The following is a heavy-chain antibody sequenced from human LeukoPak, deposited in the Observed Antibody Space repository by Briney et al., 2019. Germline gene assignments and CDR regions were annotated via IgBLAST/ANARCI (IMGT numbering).Heavy chain of an antibody. J-gene: IGHJ4*02. CDR3: ARRGSGWTDHTFDY. V-gene: IGHV3-23*01. CDR1: AFTFSSYA. D-gene: IGHD6-19*01. CDR2: ISGSGDST. Sequence: PGGSLRLSCAASAFTFSSYALSWVRQAPGKGLEWVSAISGSGDSTYYADSVKGRFTISRDNSKNTLYLQMNSPRAEDTAVYYCARRGSGWTDHTFDYWGQGTLVTVSS.